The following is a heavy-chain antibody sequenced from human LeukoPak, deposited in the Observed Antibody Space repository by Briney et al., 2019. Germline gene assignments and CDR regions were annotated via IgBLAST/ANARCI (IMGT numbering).Heavy chain of an antibody. CDR1: GFTFSTYW. J-gene: IGHJ4*02. V-gene: IGHV3-7*01. D-gene: IGHD2-21*01. CDR2: IKQDGSEK. Sequence: GGSLRLSCAASGFTFSTYWMSWVRQAPGKGLEWVANIKQDGSEKYYVDSVKGRFTISRDNAKNSLYLQMNSLRAEDTAVYYCARGLLDIVVVATSPGDYWGQGTLVTVSS. CDR3: ARGLLDIVVVATSPGDY.